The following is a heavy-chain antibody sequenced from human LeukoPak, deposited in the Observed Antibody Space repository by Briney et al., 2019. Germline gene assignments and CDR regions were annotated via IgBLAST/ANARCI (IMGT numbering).Heavy chain of an antibody. D-gene: IGHD3-10*01. CDR2: MSYDGSHI. V-gene: IGHV3-30*03. CDR3: ARDPTWFGESNYYFDY. CDR1: GFTFSSYG. Sequence: GGSLRLSCAASGFTFSSYGMHWVRQAPGEGLEWVAVMSYDGSHIYYADSVKGRFTISRDNSKNTLYLQMNSLRAEDTAVYYCARDPTWFGESNYYFDYWGQGTLVTVSS. J-gene: IGHJ4*02.